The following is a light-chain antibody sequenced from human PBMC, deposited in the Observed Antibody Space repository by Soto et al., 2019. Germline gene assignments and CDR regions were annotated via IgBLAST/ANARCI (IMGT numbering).Light chain of an antibody. CDR1: SSDVVGSNY. CDR3: FSNAGRKTRV. V-gene: IGLV2-11*01. CDR2: DVT. Sequence: QSVLTQPRSVSGSPGQSVTISCTGTSSDVVGSNYVSWYQQHPGKAPKLMIYDVTKRPSGVPDRFSGSKSGNTASLTISGLQAEDEPDYYCFSNAGRKTRVYGTGSKVTL. J-gene: IGLJ1*01.